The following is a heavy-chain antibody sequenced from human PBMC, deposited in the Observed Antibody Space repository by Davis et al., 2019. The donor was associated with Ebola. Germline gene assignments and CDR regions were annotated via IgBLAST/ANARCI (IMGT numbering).Heavy chain of an antibody. CDR2: ISYDGSNK. CDR1: GFTFSSYG. Sequence: PGGSLRLSCAASGFTFSSYGMHWVRQAPGKGLEWVAVISYDGSNKYYADSVKGRFTISRDNSKNTLYLQMNSLRAEDTAVYYCAKDQMTTVTYYYYGMDVWGQGTTVTVSS. CDR3: AKDQMTTVTYYYYGMDV. D-gene: IGHD4-11*01. V-gene: IGHV3-30*18. J-gene: IGHJ6*02.